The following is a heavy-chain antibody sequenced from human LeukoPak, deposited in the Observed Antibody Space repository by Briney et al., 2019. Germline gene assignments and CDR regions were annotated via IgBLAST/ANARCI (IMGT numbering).Heavy chain of an antibody. J-gene: IGHJ3*01. CDR2: VNPKTGGT. D-gene: IGHD3-3*01. V-gene: IGHV1-2*02. CDR3: AREFSSKLEWLAYVTGDDAFDV. CDR1: GYSFTGYH. Sequence: GASEQVSCQAFGYSFTGYHLHWVRQTPRQRLEWIGWVNPKTGGTNYARKFQGRVTMTRDRSINTVNMELSRLTSDDTAVYYCAREFSSKLEWLAYVTGDDAFDVWGQGTMITVS.